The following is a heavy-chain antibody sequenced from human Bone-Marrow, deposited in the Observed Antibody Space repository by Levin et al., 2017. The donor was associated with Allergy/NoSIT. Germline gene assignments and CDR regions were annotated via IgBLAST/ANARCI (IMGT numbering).Heavy chain of an antibody. CDR1: GFTFSSYG. CDR2: ISYDGSNK. V-gene: IGHV3-30*18. CDR3: AKVTWEVASRDAFDI. D-gene: IGHD5-12*01. Sequence: GGSLRLSCAASGFTFSSYGMHWVRQAPGKGLEWVAVISYDGSNKYYADSVKGRFTISRDNSKNTLYLQMNSLRAEDTAVYYCAKVTWEVASRDAFDIWGQGTMVTVSS. J-gene: IGHJ3*02.